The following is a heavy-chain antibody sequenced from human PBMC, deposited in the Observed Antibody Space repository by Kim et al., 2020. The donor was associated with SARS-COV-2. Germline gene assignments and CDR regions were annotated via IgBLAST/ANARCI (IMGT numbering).Heavy chain of an antibody. D-gene: IGHD6-19*01. CDR3: ARDIREYSSGWYPYYYYGMDV. CDR1: GFTFSSYG. CDR2: IWYDGSNK. J-gene: IGHJ6*02. V-gene: IGHV3-33*01. Sequence: GGSLRLSCAASGFTFSSYGMHWVRQAPGKGLEWVAVIWYDGSNKYYADSVKGRFTISRDNSKNTLYLQMNSLRAEDTAVYYCARDIREYSSGWYPYYYYGMDVWGQGTTVTVSS.